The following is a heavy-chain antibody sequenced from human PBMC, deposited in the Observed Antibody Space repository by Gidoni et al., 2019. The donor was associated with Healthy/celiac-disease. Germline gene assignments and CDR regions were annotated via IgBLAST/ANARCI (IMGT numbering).Heavy chain of an antibody. CDR3: AREVLRYGEDGSYYYYYMDV. Sequence: QVRLQESGPGLVKPSQTLSLTCTVSGGSIRSGDYYWSWIRQPPGKGLEWIGYIYYSGSTYYNPSLKSRVTISVDTSKNQFSLKLSSVTAADTAVYYCAREVLRYGEDGSYYYYYMDVWGKGTTVTVSS. J-gene: IGHJ6*03. D-gene: IGHD4-17*01. CDR2: IYYSGST. CDR1: GGSIRSGDYY. V-gene: IGHV4-30-4*01.